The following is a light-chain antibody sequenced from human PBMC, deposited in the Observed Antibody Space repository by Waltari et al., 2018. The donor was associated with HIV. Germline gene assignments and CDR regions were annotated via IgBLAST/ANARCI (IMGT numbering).Light chain of an antibody. V-gene: IGLV1-44*01. CDR2: SYG. CDR1: SSNIGSNT. J-gene: IGLJ3*02. Sequence: QSVLNQSPSASGTPGQRVIISCSGSSSNIGSNTVIWYQQFPGTAPKLLIYSYGQRPSGVPARFSGSKSATSASLAISGLRSEDEADDYCATWDDSLNAWVFGGGTKLTVL. CDR3: ATWDDSLNAWV.